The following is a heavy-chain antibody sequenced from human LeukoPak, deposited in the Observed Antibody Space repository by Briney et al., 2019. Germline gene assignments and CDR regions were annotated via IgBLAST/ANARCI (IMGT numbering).Heavy chain of an antibody. CDR2: ISAYNGNT. V-gene: IGHV1-18*01. J-gene: IGHJ4*02. CDR3: ARGMFCGGDCYGDDY. Sequence: ASVKVSRKASGYTFTSYGISWVRQAPGQGLEWMGWISAYNGNTNYAQKLQGRVTMTTDTSTSTAYMELRSLRSDDTAVYYCARGMFCGGDCYGDDYWGQGTLVTVSS. D-gene: IGHD2-21*01. CDR1: GYTFTSYG.